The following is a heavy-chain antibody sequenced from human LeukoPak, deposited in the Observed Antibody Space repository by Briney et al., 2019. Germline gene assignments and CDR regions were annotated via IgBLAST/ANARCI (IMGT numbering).Heavy chain of an antibody. CDR2: IYQDGSKK. J-gene: IGHJ6*04. Sequence: GGALALSRVASGFMLSNYWMNWVPQGPGKGPEWVANIYQDGSKKNYVDSVRGRFTISRDNTKNSLYLQMNSLRAEDTAVYYCACTNTLDVWGEGATVTVSS. CDR3: ACTNTLDV. V-gene: IGHV3-7*03. CDR1: GFMLSNYW. D-gene: IGHD2-8*01.